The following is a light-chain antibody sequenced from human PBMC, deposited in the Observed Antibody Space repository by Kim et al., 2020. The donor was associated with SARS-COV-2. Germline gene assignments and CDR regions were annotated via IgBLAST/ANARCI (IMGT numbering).Light chain of an antibody. CDR1: KLRDKY. CDR2: QNN. CDR3: QAWDSSTDWV. V-gene: IGLV3-1*01. Sequence: SYELTQPPSVSVTPGQTATITCSGDKLRDKYIYWYQQKPGQSPVLIMYQNNKRPSGIPERFSGSNSGNTATLTISGTQAMDEADYYCQAWDSSTDWVFGGGTQLTVL. J-gene: IGLJ3*02.